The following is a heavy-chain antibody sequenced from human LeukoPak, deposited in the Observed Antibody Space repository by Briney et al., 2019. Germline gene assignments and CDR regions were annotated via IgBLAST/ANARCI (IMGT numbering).Heavy chain of an antibody. D-gene: IGHD5/OR15-5a*01. CDR2: IHHSGIT. CDR3: AXXXXXXXXAPLRRKDEYYFDY. V-gene: IGHV4-59*04. J-gene: IGHJ4*02. Sequence: SETLSLTCTVSGGSISGYYWSWVRQPPGKGLEWIGGIHHSGITYYNPSLKSRVTISVDTSKNQFSLKLTSVTAADTAIYYCAXXXXXXXXAPLRRKDEYYFDYWGQGTLVTVSS. CDR1: GGSISGYY.